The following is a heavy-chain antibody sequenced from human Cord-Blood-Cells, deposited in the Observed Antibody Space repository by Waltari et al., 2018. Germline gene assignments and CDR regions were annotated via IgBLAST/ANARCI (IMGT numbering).Heavy chain of an antibody. D-gene: IGHD1-26*01. Sequence: QVQLVQSGAGVEKPGASVEVSCKASGGTFSSYAISWVRQAPGQGLEWMGGIIPIFGTANYAQKFQGRVTITADESTSTAYMELSSLRSEDTAVYYCARSMAATKNYYYGMDVWGQGTTVTVSS. CDR2: IIPIFGTA. J-gene: IGHJ6*02. CDR3: ARSMAATKNYYYGMDV. V-gene: IGHV1-69*01. CDR1: GGTFSSYA.